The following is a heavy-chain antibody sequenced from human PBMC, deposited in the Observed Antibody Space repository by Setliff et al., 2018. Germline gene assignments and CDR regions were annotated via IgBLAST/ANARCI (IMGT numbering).Heavy chain of an antibody. Sequence: SVKVSCKASGGTFSSYAISWVRQAPGQGLEWMGGIIPIFGTANYAQKFQGGVTITTDESTSTAYMELSSLRSEDTAVYYCAREGNYDYVWGSYRDDAFDIWGQGTMVTVSS. D-gene: IGHD3-16*02. V-gene: IGHV1-69*05. CDR1: GGTFSSYA. J-gene: IGHJ3*02. CDR2: IIPIFGTA. CDR3: AREGNYDYVWGSYRDDAFDI.